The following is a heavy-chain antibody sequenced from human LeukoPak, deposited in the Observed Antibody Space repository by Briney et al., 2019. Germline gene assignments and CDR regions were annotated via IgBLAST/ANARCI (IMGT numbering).Heavy chain of an antibody. CDR1: GFTFSSYG. J-gene: IGHJ4*02. CDR3: AKGGYFDWLVLDY. D-gene: IGHD3-9*01. V-gene: IGHV3-30*18. Sequence: QPGGSLRLSCAASGFTFSSYGMHWVRQAPGKGLERVAVISYDGSNKYYADSVKGRFTISRDNSKNTLYLQMNSLRAEDTAVYYCAKGGYFDWLVLDYWGQGTLVTASS. CDR2: ISYDGSNK.